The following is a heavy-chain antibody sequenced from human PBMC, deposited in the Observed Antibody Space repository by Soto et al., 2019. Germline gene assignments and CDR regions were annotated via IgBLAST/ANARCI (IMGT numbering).Heavy chain of an antibody. CDR3: ARDQMYYYDSSGSQGYYYYYGMDV. CDR1: GGSFSSYY. V-gene: IGHV4-59*13. CDR2: IYYSGST. Sequence: SEALFLTCTDSGGSFSSYYWSWICHSRGNGLCFIGYIYYSGSTNYNPSLKSRVTISVDTSKNQFSLKLSSVTAADTAVYYCARDQMYYYDSSGSQGYYYYYGMDVWGQGTTVTVSS. J-gene: IGHJ6*02. D-gene: IGHD3-22*01.